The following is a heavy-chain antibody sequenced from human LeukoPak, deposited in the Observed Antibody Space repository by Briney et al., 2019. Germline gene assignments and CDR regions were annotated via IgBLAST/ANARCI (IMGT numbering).Heavy chain of an antibody. D-gene: IGHD3-10*01. J-gene: IGHJ1*01. Sequence: GAPVKVSCKASGYTFTGYYMHWVRQAPGQGLEWMGWINPNSGGTNYAQKFQGWVTMTRDTSISTAYMELSRLRSDDTAVYYCAREAPYYYGSGSYPYFQHWGQGTLVTVSS. CDR1: GYTFTGYY. V-gene: IGHV1-2*04. CDR3: AREAPYYYGSGSYPYFQH. CDR2: INPNSGGT.